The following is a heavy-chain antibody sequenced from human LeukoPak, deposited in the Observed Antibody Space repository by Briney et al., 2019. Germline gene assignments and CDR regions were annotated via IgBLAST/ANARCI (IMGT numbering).Heavy chain of an antibody. CDR1: GASISSGGYY. Sequence: SETLSLTCTVSGASISSGGYYWTWIRHYPGKGLEWIGYVHYSGSTYYNPSLKSRVTISMDTSKNQFSLKLNSVTAADTAVYYCARDRYQPPEYWGQGTLVTVSS. D-gene: IGHD2-2*01. CDR3: ARDRYQPPEY. V-gene: IGHV4-31*02. J-gene: IGHJ4*02. CDR2: VHYSGST.